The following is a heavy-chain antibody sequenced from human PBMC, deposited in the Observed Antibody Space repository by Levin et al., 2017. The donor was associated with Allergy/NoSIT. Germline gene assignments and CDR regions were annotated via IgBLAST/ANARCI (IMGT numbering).Heavy chain of an antibody. V-gene: IGHV4-34*01. D-gene: IGHD1-14*01. CDR2: INHSGST. CDR1: GGSFSGYY. CDR3: ARGGGGTD. J-gene: IGHJ4*02. Sequence: SQTLSLTCAVYGGSFSGYYWSWIRQPPGKGLEWIGEINHSGSTNYNPSLKSRVTISVDTSKNQFSLKLSSVTAADTAVYYCARGGGGTDWGQGTLVTVSS.